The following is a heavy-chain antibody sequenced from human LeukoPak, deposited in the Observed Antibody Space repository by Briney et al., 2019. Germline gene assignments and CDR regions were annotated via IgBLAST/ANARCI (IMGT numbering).Heavy chain of an antibody. CDR1: GGTFSSYA. Sequence: SVKVSCKASGGTFSSYAISWVRQAPGQGLEWMGRIIPILGIANYAQKFQGRVTITADKSTSTAYMELSSLRSEDTDVYYCARLDGYYYYGMDVWGQGTTVTVSS. J-gene: IGHJ6*02. CDR2: IIPILGIA. D-gene: IGHD1-1*01. V-gene: IGHV1-69*04. CDR3: ARLDGYYYYGMDV.